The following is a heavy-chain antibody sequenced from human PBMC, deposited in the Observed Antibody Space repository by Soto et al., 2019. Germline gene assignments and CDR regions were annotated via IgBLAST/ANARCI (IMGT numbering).Heavy chain of an antibody. CDR2: IIPLFGTT. CDR3: AAELGFGKLSVV. D-gene: IGHD3-10*01. J-gene: IGHJ6*02. V-gene: IGHV1-69*05. CDR1: GDTFKNCV. Sequence: VKVSCKASGDTFKNCVISWVRQAPGQGLEWMGGIIPLFGTTDFAQRFQGRLTITTDESTTTAYMELSRLRSEDTATYYCAAELGFGKLSVVWGQGTTVTVSS.